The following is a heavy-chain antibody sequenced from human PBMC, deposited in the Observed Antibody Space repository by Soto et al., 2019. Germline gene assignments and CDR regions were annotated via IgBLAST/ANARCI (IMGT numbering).Heavy chain of an antibody. V-gene: IGHV1-8*01. J-gene: IGHJ4*02. Sequence: ASVKVSCKASGYTFTSYDINWVRQATGQGLEWMGWMNPNSGNTGYAQKFQGRVTMTRNTSISTAYMELSSLRSEDTAVYYCARRSGYIAVAGPKYYFDYWGQGTLVTVSS. CDR1: GYTFTSYD. CDR3: ARRSGYIAVAGPKYYFDY. D-gene: IGHD6-19*01. CDR2: MNPNSGNT.